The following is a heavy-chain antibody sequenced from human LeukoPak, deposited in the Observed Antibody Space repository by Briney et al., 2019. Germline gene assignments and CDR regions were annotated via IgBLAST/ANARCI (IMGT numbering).Heavy chain of an antibody. CDR3: ARDRGSSSWYYFDR. V-gene: IGHV3-48*03. J-gene: IGHJ4*02. CDR1: GFTFNSYE. Sequence: GGSLRLSCAASGFTFNSYEMNWVRQAPGKGLEWVSYISNSGSTIDYADSVKGRFTISRDNAKNSLYLQMNGLRDEDTAVYYCARDRGSSSWYYFDRWGQGTLVTVSS. D-gene: IGHD6-13*01. CDR2: ISNSGSTI.